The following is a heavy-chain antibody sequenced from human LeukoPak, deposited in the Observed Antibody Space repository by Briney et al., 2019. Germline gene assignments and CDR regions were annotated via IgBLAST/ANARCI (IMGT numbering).Heavy chain of an antibody. V-gene: IGHV3-53*01. CDR3: ATRAGSYSHSYDY. CDR1: ELTLSSNY. CDR2: IYSGGST. J-gene: IGHJ4*02. Sequence: PGGSLRLSCPAGELTLSSNYMSWIRQAPGRGLEWVSFIYSGGSTYYADSVRGRFIISKDNSKNTLYLQMNSLRAEDTAVYYCATRAGSYSHSYDYWGQGTLVTVSS. D-gene: IGHD2-15*01.